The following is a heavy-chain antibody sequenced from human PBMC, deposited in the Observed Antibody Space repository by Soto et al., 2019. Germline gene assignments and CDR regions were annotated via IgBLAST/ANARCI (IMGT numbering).Heavy chain of an antibody. CDR1: GGTFSSYA. V-gene: IGHV1-69*13. CDR2: IIPIFGTA. D-gene: IGHD3-22*01. Sequence: GASVKVSCKASGGTFSSYAISWVRQAPGQGLEWMGGIIPIFGTANYAQKFQGRVTITADESTSTAYMELSSLRSEDTAVYYCARGFILEVVIGPYYYYGMDVWGQGTTVTVAS. CDR3: ARGFILEVVIGPYYYYGMDV. J-gene: IGHJ6*02.